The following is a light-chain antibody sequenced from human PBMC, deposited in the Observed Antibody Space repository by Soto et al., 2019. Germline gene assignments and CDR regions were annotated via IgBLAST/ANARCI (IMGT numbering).Light chain of an antibody. CDR3: SSYTSSSTLSWV. J-gene: IGLJ3*02. V-gene: IGLV2-14*01. Sequence: QSALTQPASVSGSPGQSITISCTGTSSDVGGYNYVSWHQQHPGKAPKLMIYDVSNRPSGVSNRFSGSKSGNTASLTISGLQAEDEADYYCSSYTSSSTLSWVFGGGTKLTVL. CDR1: SSDVGGYNY. CDR2: DVS.